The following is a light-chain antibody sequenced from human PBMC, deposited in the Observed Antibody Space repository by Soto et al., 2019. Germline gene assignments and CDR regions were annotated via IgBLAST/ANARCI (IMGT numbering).Light chain of an antibody. CDR3: QQYNNWQVS. CDR2: GAS. V-gene: IGKV3-15*01. CDR1: QSISNN. Sequence: EIVMTQSPATLSVSPGERATLSCRASQSISNNLAWYQQRPGQAPRLLMYGASTRANGIPARFSGSGSGTEFALSISSLQSEDFAVYYSQQYNNWQVSFGGGTKVEIK. J-gene: IGKJ4*01.